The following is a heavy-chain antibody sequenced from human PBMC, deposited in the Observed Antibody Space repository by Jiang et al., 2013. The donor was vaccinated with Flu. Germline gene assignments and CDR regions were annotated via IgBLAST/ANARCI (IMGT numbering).Heavy chain of an antibody. CDR3: ARGKGSADFGWSAFDV. J-gene: IGHJ3*01. CDR2: GT. D-gene: IGHD2-15*01. V-gene: IGHV1-2*02. Sequence: GTNYAQKFQGRVTMTRDTSISTAYMELSRLRSDDTAVYYCARGKGSADFGWSAFDVWGQGTMVTVSS.